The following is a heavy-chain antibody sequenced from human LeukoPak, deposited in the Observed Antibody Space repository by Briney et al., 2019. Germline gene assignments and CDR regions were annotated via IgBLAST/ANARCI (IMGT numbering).Heavy chain of an antibody. CDR3: ARTYSYGFFYYYGMDV. D-gene: IGHD5-18*01. CDR1: GYTFTGYF. J-gene: IGHJ6*02. CDR2: INPNSGGT. V-gene: IGHV1-2*02. Sequence: ASVKVSCKASGYTFTGYFMHWVRQAPGQGLEWMGWINPNSGGTNYAQKFQGRVTMTRDTSISTAYMELSRLRSDDTAVYYCARTYSYGFFYYYGMDVWGQGTTVTVSS.